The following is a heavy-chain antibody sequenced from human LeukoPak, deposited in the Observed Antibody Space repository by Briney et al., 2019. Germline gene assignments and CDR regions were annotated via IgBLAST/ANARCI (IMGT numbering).Heavy chain of an antibody. D-gene: IGHD3-10*01. V-gene: IGHV4-30-4*08. J-gene: IGHJ4*02. CDR1: GGSLSSGDYY. CDR3: ARGFRIDTMVRGVRPFDY. CDR2: INHSGST. Sequence: SQTLSLTCTVSGGSLSSGDYYWSWIRQPPGKGLEWIGEINHSGSTNYNPSLKSRVTISVDTSKNQFSLKLSSVTAADTAVYYCARGFRIDTMVRGVRPFDYWGQGTLVTVSS.